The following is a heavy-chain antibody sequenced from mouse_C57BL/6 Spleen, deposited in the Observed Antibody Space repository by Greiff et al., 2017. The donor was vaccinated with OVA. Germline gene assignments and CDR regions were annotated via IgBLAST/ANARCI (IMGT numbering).Heavy chain of an antibody. CDR2: IYPRSGNT. Sequence: VQLKESGAELARPGASVKLSCKASGYTFTSYGISWVKQRTGQGLEWIGEIYPRSGNTYYNEKFKGKATLTADKSSSTAYMELRSLTSEDSAVYFCASRGTTVVATDYWGQGTTLTVSS. CDR3: ASRGTTVVATDY. J-gene: IGHJ2*01. V-gene: IGHV1-81*01. D-gene: IGHD1-1*01. CDR1: GYTFTSYG.